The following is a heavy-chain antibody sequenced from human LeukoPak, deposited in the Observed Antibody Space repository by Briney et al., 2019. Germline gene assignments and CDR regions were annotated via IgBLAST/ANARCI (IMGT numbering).Heavy chain of an antibody. CDR1: GYSFTSYW. J-gene: IGHJ3*02. Sequence: GASLKISCKGSGYSFTSYWIGWVRQLPEKGLGWRGIRNPGDSAINYNPSFQCEVTISADKSTSTAYLQWGSLKASYTAMYYCARQGTTVTHEGALDILGQGTKVTLS. D-gene: IGHD4-17*01. CDR2: RNPGDSAI. CDR3: ARQGTTVTHEGALDI. V-gene: IGHV5-51*01.